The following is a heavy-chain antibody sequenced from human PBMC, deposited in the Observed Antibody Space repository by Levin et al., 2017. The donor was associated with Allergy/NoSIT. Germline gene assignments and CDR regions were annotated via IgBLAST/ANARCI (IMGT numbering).Heavy chain of an antibody. J-gene: IGHJ6*02. V-gene: IGHV3-9*01. CDR1: GFTFDDYA. CDR2: ISWNSGSI. CDR3: AKDYGGYSYGYIYYYYGMDV. Sequence: GGSLRLSCAASGFTFDDYAMHWVRQAPGKGLEWVSGISWNSGSIGYADSVKGRFTISRDNAKNSLYLQMNSLRAEDTALYYCAKDYGGYSYGYIYYYYGMDVWGQGTTVTVSS. D-gene: IGHD5-18*01.